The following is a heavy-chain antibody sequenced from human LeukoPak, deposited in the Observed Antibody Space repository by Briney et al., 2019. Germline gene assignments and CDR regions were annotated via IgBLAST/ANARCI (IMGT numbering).Heavy chain of an antibody. V-gene: IGHV1-46*01. CDR1: GYTFTSYY. J-gene: IGHJ4*02. Sequence: ASVEVSCKASGYTFTSYYMHWVRQAPGQGLEWMGIINPSGGSTSYAQKFQGRVTMTRDTSTSTVYMELSSLRSEDTAVYYCARDGSGYSYGYNFDYWGQGTLVTVSS. CDR3: ARDGSGYSYGYNFDY. D-gene: IGHD5-18*01. CDR2: INPSGGST.